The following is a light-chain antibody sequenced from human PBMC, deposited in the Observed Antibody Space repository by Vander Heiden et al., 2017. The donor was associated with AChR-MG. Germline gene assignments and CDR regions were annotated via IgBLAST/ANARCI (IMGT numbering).Light chain of an antibody. V-gene: IGKV1-9*01. CDR3: QQLNSYPLT. Sequence: DIQLTQSPSFLSASVGDRVTITCRASQGISSFLAWHQHKPGKAPKLLIYAASTLQSGVPSRFSGSGSGTEFTLTISSLQPEDFATYYCQQLNSYPLTFGGGTKVEIK. CDR2: AAS. CDR1: QGISSF. J-gene: IGKJ4*01.